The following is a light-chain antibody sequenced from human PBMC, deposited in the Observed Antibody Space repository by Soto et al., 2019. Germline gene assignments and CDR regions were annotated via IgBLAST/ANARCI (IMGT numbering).Light chain of an antibody. Sequence: QSVLTQPPSASGTPGQRVTSSCSGGSSNIEYNTVNWYQQFPGTAPKVLIYDTHKRPSGVPDRFSGSKSGTSASLAISGLQSEDEAEYYCGVWDDSLNAQLFGTATKLTVL. CDR1: SSNIEYNT. J-gene: IGLJ1*01. CDR3: GVWDDSLNAQL. CDR2: DTH. V-gene: IGLV1-44*01.